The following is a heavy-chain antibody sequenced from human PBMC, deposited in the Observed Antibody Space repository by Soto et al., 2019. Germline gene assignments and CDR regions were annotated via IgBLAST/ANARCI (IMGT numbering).Heavy chain of an antibody. CDR2: IYYSGST. CDR3: ARDLYGGLGKGAQIYYYYYYMDV. V-gene: IGHV4-59*01. Sequence: ASETLSLTCTVSGGSISSYYWSWIRQPPGKGLEWIGYIYYSGSTNYNPSLKSRVTISVDTSKNQFSLKLSSVTAADTAVYYCARDLYGGLGKGAQIYYYYYYMDVWGKGTTVTVSS. J-gene: IGHJ6*03. CDR1: GGSISSYY. D-gene: IGHD4-17*01.